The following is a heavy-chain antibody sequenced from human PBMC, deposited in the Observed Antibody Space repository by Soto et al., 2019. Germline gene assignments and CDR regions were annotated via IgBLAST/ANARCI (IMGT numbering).Heavy chain of an antibody. V-gene: IGHV6-1*01. CDR2: TYYTSKWYN. J-gene: IGHJ3*01. CDR3: VRGRNCSFDV. D-gene: IGHD2-15*01. Sequence: PSQTLSLTCAISGDSLSNNNVAWNWIRQSPSRGLEWLGRTYYTSKWYNDYAVSVKTRITINPDTSKNQFSLQLNSVTPEDTAVYFCVRGRNCSFDVWAQGPMVTVSS. CDR1: GDSLSNNNVA.